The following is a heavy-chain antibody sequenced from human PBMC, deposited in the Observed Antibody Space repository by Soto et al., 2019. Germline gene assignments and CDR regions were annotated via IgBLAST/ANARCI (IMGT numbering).Heavy chain of an antibody. V-gene: IGHV3-53*04. J-gene: IGHJ3*02. CDR2: IYSGGST. CDR1: GFTVSSNY. Sequence: EVQLVESGGGLVQPGGSLRLSCAASGFTVSSNYMSWVRQAPGKGLEWVSVIYSGGSTYYADSVKGRFTISRHNSKNTLYLQMNSRRAEDTAVYYCATSGWLGVNDAFDIWGQGTMVTVSS. D-gene: IGHD6-19*01. CDR3: ATSGWLGVNDAFDI.